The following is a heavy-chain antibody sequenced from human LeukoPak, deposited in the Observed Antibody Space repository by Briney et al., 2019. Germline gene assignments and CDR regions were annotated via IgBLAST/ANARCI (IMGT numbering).Heavy chain of an antibody. CDR1: GFTFSSYR. Sequence: GGSLRLSCAASGFTFSSYRKNWIRQAPGKGLEWVSYISSGSSTIYYADSVKGRFTISRDNAKNSLYLQMNSLRAEDTAVYYCARGGYDYNALFDHWGQGTLVTVSS. V-gene: IGHV3-48*01. J-gene: IGHJ4*02. CDR2: ISSGSSTI. D-gene: IGHD5-12*01. CDR3: ARGGYDYNALFDH.